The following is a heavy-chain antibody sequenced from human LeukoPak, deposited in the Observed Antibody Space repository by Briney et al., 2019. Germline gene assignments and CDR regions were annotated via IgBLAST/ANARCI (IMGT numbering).Heavy chain of an antibody. CDR2: IYHSGST. CDR3: AKIGYYYGPDY. CDR1: GYSISSGYY. J-gene: IGHJ4*02. D-gene: IGHD3-10*01. V-gene: IGHV4-38-2*01. Sequence: SETLSLTCAVSGYSISSGYYWGWIRQPPGKGLEWIGSIYHSGSTYYNPSLKSRVTISVDTSKNQFSLKLSSVTAADTAVYYCAKIGYYYGPDYWGQGTRVTVSS.